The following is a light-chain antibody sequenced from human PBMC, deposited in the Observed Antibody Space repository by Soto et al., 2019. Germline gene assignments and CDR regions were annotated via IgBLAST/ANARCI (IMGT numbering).Light chain of an antibody. CDR3: QAYDYSLTAFV. Sequence: QLVMTQPPSVSGAPGQRVTISCTGNNSNLGAGYDVHWYQQLPGAAPKLVIFGNRNRPSGVPERFSGSKSGTSASLAITGLQAEDEADYYCQAYDYSLTAFVFGGGTKLTVL. CDR2: GNR. J-gene: IGLJ3*02. CDR1: NSNLGAGYD. V-gene: IGLV1-40*01.